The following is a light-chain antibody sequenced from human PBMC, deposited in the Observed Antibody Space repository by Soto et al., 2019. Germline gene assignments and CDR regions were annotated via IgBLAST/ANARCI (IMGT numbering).Light chain of an antibody. CDR2: GAS. V-gene: IGKV3-15*01. J-gene: IGKJ4*01. CDR3: QQRSNWPPLT. CDR1: QSVSSN. Sequence: IVMTQSPATLSVSPGERATLSCRASQSVSSNLAWYQQKPGQAPRLLIYGASTRATGIPARISGSGSGTEFTLTISSLQSEDFAVYYCQQRSNWPPLTFGGGTKVDIK.